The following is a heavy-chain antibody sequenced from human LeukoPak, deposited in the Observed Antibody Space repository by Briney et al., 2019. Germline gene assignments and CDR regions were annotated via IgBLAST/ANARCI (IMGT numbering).Heavy chain of an antibody. CDR2: IYHSGST. D-gene: IGHD4-23*01. J-gene: IGHJ3*02. Sequence: SETLSLTCTVSGYSISSGYYWGWIRQPPGKGLEWIGSIYHSGSTYYNPSLKSRVTISVGTSKNQFSLKLSSVTAADTAVYYCARGEVTPTGAFDIWGQGTMVTVSS. CDR1: GYSISSGYY. CDR3: ARGEVTPTGAFDI. V-gene: IGHV4-38-2*02.